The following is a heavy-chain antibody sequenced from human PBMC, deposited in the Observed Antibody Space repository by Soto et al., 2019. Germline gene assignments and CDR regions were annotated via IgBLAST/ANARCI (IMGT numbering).Heavy chain of an antibody. V-gene: IGHV1-69*13. CDR2: IIPIFGTA. Sequence: GASVKVSCKASGCTLSSYSISWVRQAPGQGLEWMGGIIPIFGTANYAQKFQGRVTITGDESTRTAYMEMSSLRSEDTAVYDCARDQPRITIFGVAPRGGWFDPWGQGTLVTVSS. CDR1: GCTLSSYS. D-gene: IGHD3-3*01. CDR3: ARDQPRITIFGVAPRGGWFDP. J-gene: IGHJ5*02.